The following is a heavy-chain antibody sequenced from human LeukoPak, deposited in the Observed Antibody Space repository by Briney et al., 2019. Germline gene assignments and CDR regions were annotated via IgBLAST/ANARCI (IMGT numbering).Heavy chain of an antibody. CDR3: ARGWGYYGS. CDR2: INHSGST. Sequence: PSETLSLTCSVSGGSISNDIYYWGWIRQPPGKGLEWIGEINHSGSTNDNPSLKSRVTISVDTSKNQFSLKLSSVTAADTAVYYCARGWGYYGSWGQGTLVTVSS. CDR1: GGSISNDIYY. D-gene: IGHD3-10*01. J-gene: IGHJ5*02. V-gene: IGHV4-39*07.